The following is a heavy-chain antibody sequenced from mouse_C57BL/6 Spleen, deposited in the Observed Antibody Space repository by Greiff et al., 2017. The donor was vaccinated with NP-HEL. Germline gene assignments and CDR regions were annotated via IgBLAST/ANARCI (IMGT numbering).Heavy chain of an antibody. D-gene: IGHD1-1*01. CDR3: ARDYGSSYWYFEV. CDR2: IDPANGNT. Sequence: VHVKQSVAELVRPGASVKLSCTASGFNIKNTYMHWVKQRPEQGLEWIGRIDPANGNTKYAPKFPGKATITADTSSNAAYLQLSSPTSEDTAIYYCARDYGSSYWYFEVWGTGTTVTVSS. CDR1: GFNIKNTY. J-gene: IGHJ1*03. V-gene: IGHV14-3*01.